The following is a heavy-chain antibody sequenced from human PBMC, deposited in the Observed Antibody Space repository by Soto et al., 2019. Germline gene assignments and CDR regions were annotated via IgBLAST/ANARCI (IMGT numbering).Heavy chain of an antibody. D-gene: IGHD4-4*01. J-gene: IGHJ6*03. V-gene: IGHV3-33*01. CDR3: ARNPDYSNYGGYYYYYYMDV. CDR2: IWYDGSNK. CDR1: GFTFSSYC. Sequence: GGSLRLSCAASGFTFSSYCMHWVRQAPGKGLEWVAVIWYDGSNKYYADSVKGRFTISRDNSKNTLYLQMNSLRAEDTAVYYCARNPDYSNYGGYYYYYYMDVWGKGTTVTVSS.